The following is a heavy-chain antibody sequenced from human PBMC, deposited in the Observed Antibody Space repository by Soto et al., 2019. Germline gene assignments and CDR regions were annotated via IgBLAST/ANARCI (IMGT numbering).Heavy chain of an antibody. CDR3: ARRDYDFWSGPIDFDY. CDR1: GYTFTTYA. Sequence: GASVKVSCKASGYTFTTYAMHWVRQAPGQRLEWMGWINAGNGNTKYSQKFQGRVTITRDTSASTAYMELSSLRSEDTAVYYCARRDYDFWSGPIDFDYWGQGTLVTVSS. D-gene: IGHD3-3*01. J-gene: IGHJ4*02. V-gene: IGHV1-3*01. CDR2: INAGNGNT.